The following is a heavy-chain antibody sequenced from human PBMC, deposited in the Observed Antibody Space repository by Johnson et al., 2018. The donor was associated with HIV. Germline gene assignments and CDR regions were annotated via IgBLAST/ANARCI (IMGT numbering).Heavy chain of an antibody. Sequence: VQLVESGGGVVQPGRSLRLSCAASGFTFRDYAMHWVRQAPGKGLEWVTVISYDGSNEYYADSVKGRFTISRDNSKNTLYLQMNSLRTEDTAVYYCARALGVGATADDAFDICGQGTMVTVSS. CDR3: ARALGVGATADDAFDI. J-gene: IGHJ3*02. CDR1: GFTFRDYA. V-gene: IGHV3-30-3*01. CDR2: ISYDGSNE. D-gene: IGHD1-26*01.